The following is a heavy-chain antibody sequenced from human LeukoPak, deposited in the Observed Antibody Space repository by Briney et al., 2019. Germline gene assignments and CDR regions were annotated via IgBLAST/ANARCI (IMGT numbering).Heavy chain of an antibody. V-gene: IGHV3-21*01. Sequence: GGSLRLSCAASGFTFSSYSMNSVRQAPGKGLEWGSSISSSSSYIYYADSVKGRFTISRDNAKNSLYLQMNSLRAEDTAVYYCARLMYYYDSSGYRYWGQGTLVTVSS. CDR2: ISSSSSYI. D-gene: IGHD3-22*01. CDR1: GFTFSSYS. CDR3: ARLMYYYDSSGYRY. J-gene: IGHJ4*02.